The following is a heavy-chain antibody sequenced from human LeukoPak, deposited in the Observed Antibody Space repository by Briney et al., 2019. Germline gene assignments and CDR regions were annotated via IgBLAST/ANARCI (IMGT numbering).Heavy chain of an antibody. CDR3: ARDRLGATGHWRIDV. CDR1: GGSFSSYY. J-gene: IGHJ2*01. Sequence: ASETLSLTCTVSGGSFSSYYWTWIRQPAGKGLEWIGRIYNSGTTNYGPSLESRVTMSLDTSKNRFSLSLSSVTAADTAVYYCARDRLGATGHWRIDVWGRGTLVTVSS. V-gene: IGHV4-4*07. D-gene: IGHD1-26*01. CDR2: IYNSGTT.